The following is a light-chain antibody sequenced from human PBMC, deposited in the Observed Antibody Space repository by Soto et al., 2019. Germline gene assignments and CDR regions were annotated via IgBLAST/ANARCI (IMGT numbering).Light chain of an antibody. CDR1: QGISSW. CDR2: RAS. Sequence: IHMTQSPSSVSASVGGRVTITCRASQGISSWLAWYQQKPGKAPKLLLYRASSLESGVPSRFSGSGSGTDFTLTISRLEPDDFAVYYCQQYSTYQWFGQGTKVDIK. J-gene: IGKJ1*01. V-gene: IGKV1-5*03. CDR3: QQYSTYQW.